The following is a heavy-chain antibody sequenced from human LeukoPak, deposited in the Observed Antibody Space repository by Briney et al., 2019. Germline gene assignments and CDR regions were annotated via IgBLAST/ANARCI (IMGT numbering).Heavy chain of an antibody. CDR1: GGSFSGYY. D-gene: IGHD2/OR15-2a*01. Sequence: SETLSLTCAVYGGSFSGYYWSWIRQPPGKGLGWIGEINHSGSTNYNPSLKSRVTISVDTSKNQFSLKLSSVTAADTAVYYCARQYFLDYWGQGTLVTVSS. J-gene: IGHJ4*02. CDR3: ARQYFLDY. V-gene: IGHV4-34*01. CDR2: INHSGST.